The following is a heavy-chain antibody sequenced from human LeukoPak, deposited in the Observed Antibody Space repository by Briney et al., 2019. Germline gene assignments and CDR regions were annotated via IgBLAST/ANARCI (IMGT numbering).Heavy chain of an antibody. V-gene: IGHV3-23*01. Sequence: GGSLRLSCAASGFTFSSYAMSWFRQAPGKGLEWVSAISDSGTSTYYADSVKGRFTISRDNSKNTLYLQMNSLRAEDTAVYYCAKGPPLHYYYYMDVWGKGTTVTVSS. J-gene: IGHJ6*03. D-gene: IGHD2-21*01. CDR2: ISDSGTST. CDR1: GFTFSSYA. CDR3: AKGPPLHYYYYMDV.